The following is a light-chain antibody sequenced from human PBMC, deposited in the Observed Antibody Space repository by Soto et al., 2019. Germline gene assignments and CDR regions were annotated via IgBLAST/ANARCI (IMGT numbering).Light chain of an antibody. J-gene: IGLJ1*01. CDR3: SSYTSSSTLYV. CDR1: SSDVGGYNY. CDR2: EVS. V-gene: IGLV2-14*01. Sequence: QSVLTQPASVSGSPGQSITISCTGTSSDVGGYNYVSWYQQYPGKAPKLMICEVSNRPSGVSNRFSGSKSGNTASLTISGLQAEDEADYYCSSYTSSSTLYVFGTGTKVTVL.